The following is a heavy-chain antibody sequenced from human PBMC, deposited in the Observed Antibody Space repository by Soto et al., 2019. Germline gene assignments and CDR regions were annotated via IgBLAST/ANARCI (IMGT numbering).Heavy chain of an antibody. CDR1: GFTFGDYA. D-gene: IGHD3-16*01. J-gene: IGHJ4*02. CDR3: ARGRMGRDYFDY. CDR2: IRSKAYGGTT. Sequence: GGSLRLSCTASGFTFGDYAMSWVRQAPGKGLEWVGFIRSKAYGGTTEYAASVKGRFTISRDDSKSIAYLQMNSLTTEDTAVYYCARGRMGRDYFDYWVLGTLVTVSS. V-gene: IGHV3-49*04.